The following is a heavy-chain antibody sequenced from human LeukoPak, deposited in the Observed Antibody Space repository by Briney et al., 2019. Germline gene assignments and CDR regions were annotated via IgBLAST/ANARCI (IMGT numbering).Heavy chain of an antibody. CDR3: ARLKSVTANLDY. CDR1: GYTFTSYG. D-gene: IGHD2-21*02. V-gene: IGHV1-18*01. CDR2: ISAYNGNT. J-gene: IGHJ4*02. Sequence: ASVKVSCKASGYTFTSYGISWVRQAPGQGLEWMGWISAYNGNTNFAQKLQGRVTMTTDTSTSTAYMELRSLTSEDTAVYYCARLKSVTANLDYWGQGTLVTVSS.